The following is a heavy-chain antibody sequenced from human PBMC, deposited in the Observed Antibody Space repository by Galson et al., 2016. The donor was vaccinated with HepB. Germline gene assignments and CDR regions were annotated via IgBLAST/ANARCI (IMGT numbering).Heavy chain of an antibody. V-gene: IGHV3-23*01. Sequence: SLRLSCAASGFTFSTYAMRWVRQAPGKGLEWVSGISGSSDAIYYADSVKSRFTTSRDNSKNALYLQMNSLRAEDTAVYYCATRLRAPANWGQGAQVTVSS. CDR3: ATRLRAPAN. CDR2: ISGSSDAI. CDR1: GFTFSTYA. J-gene: IGHJ4*02. D-gene: IGHD1-26*01.